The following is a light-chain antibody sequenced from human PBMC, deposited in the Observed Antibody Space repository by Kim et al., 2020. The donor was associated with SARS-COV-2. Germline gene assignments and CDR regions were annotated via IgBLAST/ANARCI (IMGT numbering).Light chain of an antibody. V-gene: IGLV3-19*01. Sequence: ALGKTARITGQGDNRRNDYATWYQQKPGQAPVVVIYGENKRPSGIPDRFSGSTSGNTASLTITGAQAEDEADYHCDSRDSSGYQVVFGAGTQLTVL. CDR3: DSRDSSGYQVV. CDR2: GEN. J-gene: IGLJ3*02. CDR1: NRRNDY.